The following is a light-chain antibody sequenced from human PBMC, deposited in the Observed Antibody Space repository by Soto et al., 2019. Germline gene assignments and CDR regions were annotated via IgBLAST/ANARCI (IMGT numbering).Light chain of an antibody. CDR3: SAYTARSTLV. J-gene: IGLJ3*02. CDR1: MRDVGAYNL. V-gene: IGLV2-14*01. CDR2: EVR. Sequence: QSALTQPASVSGSAGQSITISCSGTMRDVGAYNLVSWYQQHPGTAPKLIIYEVRNRPSGISSRFSGSRSGNTASLTISGVQPEDEGDDYCSAYTARSTLVFGGGTKVTVL.